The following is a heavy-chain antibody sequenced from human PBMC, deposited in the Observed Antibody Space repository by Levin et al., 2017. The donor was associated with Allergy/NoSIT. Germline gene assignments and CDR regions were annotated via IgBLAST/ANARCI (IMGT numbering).Heavy chain of an antibody. CDR1: GFTFNSYW. Sequence: SCAASGFTFNSYWMSWVRQTSGKGLEWVANIKPLGNGQVYVDSVRGRFNISRDNTKNSLYLQMNSLRDADTAVYYCARGSADSNGVDYWGQGTLVTVAS. CDR3: ARGSADSNGVDY. V-gene: IGHV3-7*01. D-gene: IGHD6-19*01. J-gene: IGHJ4*02. CDR2: IKPLGNGQ.